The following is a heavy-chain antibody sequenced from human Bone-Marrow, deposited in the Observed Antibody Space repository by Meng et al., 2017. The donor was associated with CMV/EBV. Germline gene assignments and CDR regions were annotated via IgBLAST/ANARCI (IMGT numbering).Heavy chain of an antibody. CDR2: INHSGST. CDR1: GGSFSGYY. V-gene: IGHV4-34*01. Sequence: SETLSLTCAVYGGSFSGYYWSWIRQPPGKGLEWIGEINHSGSTNYNPSLKSRVTISVDTSKNQFSLKLSSVTAADTAVYYCARGRGYCSSTSCSYFDLWGGGTLVTVSS. J-gene: IGHJ2*01. CDR3: ARGRGYCSSTSCSYFDL. D-gene: IGHD2-2*01.